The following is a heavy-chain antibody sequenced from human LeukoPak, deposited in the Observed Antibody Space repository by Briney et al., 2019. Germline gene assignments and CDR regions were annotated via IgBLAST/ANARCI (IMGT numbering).Heavy chain of an antibody. D-gene: IGHD3-10*01. CDR2: FDPEDGET. V-gene: IGHV1-24*01. Sequence: GASVKVSCKVSGYTLTELSMHWVRQAPGKGLEWMGGFDPEDGETIYAQKFQGRVTMTEDTSTDTAYMELSSLRSEDTAVYYCATDLGVVTMVRGGDAFDIWGQGTMVTVSS. CDR3: ATDLGVVTMVRGGDAFDI. CDR1: GYTLTELS. J-gene: IGHJ3*02.